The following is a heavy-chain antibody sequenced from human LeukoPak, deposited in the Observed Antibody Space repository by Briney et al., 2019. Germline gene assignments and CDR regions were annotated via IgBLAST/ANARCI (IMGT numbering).Heavy chain of an antibody. CDR2: MNPNSGNT. V-gene: IGHV1-8*03. Sequence: GASVKVSCKASGGTFSSYAISWVRQATGQGLEWMGCMNPNSGNTGYAQKFQGRVTITRNTSISTAYMELSSLRSEDTAVYYCARGRNEYQLGNWFDPWGQGTLVTVSS. D-gene: IGHD2-2*01. J-gene: IGHJ5*02. CDR1: GGTFSSYA. CDR3: ARGRNEYQLGNWFDP.